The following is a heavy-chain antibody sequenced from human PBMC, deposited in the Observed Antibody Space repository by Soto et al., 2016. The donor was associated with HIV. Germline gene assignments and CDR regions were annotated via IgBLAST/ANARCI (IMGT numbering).Heavy chain of an antibody. D-gene: IGHD3-16*01. V-gene: IGHV1-18*01. CDR2: ISGYNDKP. J-gene: IGHJ6*03. CDR3: ARDPPGGFGTFGGYTDV. CDR1: GYSFTSYG. Sequence: QVQLVQSGAEVKEPGASVKVSCKASGYSFTSYGISWVRQAPGQGLEWMGWISGYNDKPNYEHKLQGRATMTTDTSTRTAYLELRSLTSDDTAVYYCARDPPGGFGTFGGYTDVWGEGTTVIVSS.